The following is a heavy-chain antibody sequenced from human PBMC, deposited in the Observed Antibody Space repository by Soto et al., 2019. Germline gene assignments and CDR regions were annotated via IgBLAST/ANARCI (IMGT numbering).Heavy chain of an antibody. Sequence: SETLSLTCTVSGGSISSGGYYWSWIRQHPGKGLEWIGYIYYSGSTYYNPSLKSRVTISVDTSKNQFSLKLSSVTAADTVVYYCARGRGTISGYYPFFDYWGQGTLVTVSS. V-gene: IGHV4-31*03. CDR3: ARGRGTISGYYPFFDY. J-gene: IGHJ4*02. CDR1: GGSISSGGYY. CDR2: IYYSGST. D-gene: IGHD3-22*01.